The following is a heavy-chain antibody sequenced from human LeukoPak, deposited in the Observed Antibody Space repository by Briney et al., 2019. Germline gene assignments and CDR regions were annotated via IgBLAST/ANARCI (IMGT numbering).Heavy chain of an antibody. D-gene: IGHD6-13*01. Sequence: PGGSLRLSCAASGFTFSNYFMHWVRQAPGKGLEWVSVIYSGGSTYYADSVKGRFTISRDNSKNTLYLQMNSLRAEDTAVYYCASPGRVQQQLWDYYYGMDVWGKGTTVTVSS. CDR1: GFTFSNYF. J-gene: IGHJ6*04. V-gene: IGHV3-53*01. CDR2: IYSGGST. CDR3: ASPGRVQQQLWDYYYGMDV.